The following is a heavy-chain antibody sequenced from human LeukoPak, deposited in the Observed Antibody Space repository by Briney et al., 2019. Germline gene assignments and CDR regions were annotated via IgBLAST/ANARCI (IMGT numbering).Heavy chain of an antibody. CDR3: ARLSVGYSYGFDY. J-gene: IGHJ4*02. CDR1: GYSFTSYW. Sequence: GESLKISCKGSGYSFTSYWIGWLRQMPGKGLEWMGLIYPGNSNSRYNPSSEGQLTITADNTISTSYQLWISLMTSDNATYYCARLSVGYSYGFDYWGQGTLVTVSS. V-gene: IGHV5-51*01. CDR2: IYPGNSNS. D-gene: IGHD5-18*01.